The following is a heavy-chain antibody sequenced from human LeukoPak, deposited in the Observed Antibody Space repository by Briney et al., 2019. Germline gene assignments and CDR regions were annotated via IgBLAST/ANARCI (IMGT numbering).Heavy chain of an antibody. Sequence: SETLPLTCTVSGDSISSYYWSWIRQPPGKGLEWIGYIYYSGSTNYNPSLKSRVTISVDTSKNQFSLKLSSVTAADTAVYYCARARGYSGYAYFDYWGQGTLVTVSS. D-gene: IGHD5-12*01. V-gene: IGHV4-59*01. CDR2: IYYSGST. CDR3: ARARGYSGYAYFDY. J-gene: IGHJ4*02. CDR1: GDSISSYY.